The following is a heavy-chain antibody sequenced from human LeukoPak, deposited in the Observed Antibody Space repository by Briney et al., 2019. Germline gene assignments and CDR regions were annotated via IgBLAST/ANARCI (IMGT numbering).Heavy chain of an antibody. Sequence: QTGGSLRLSCAASGFTFSSYWMHWVRQAPGKGLVWVSRIKSDGSTNYADSAKGRFTISRDNAKNTLSLQMNSLRAEDTGVYYCARAPSEIGGYYPEYFRHWGQGTLVTVSS. D-gene: IGHD3-22*01. J-gene: IGHJ1*01. V-gene: IGHV3-74*01. CDR3: ARAPSEIGGYYPEYFRH. CDR1: GFTFSSYW. CDR2: IKSDGST.